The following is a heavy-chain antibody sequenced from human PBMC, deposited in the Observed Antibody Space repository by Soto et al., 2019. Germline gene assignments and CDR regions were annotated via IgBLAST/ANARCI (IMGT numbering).Heavy chain of an antibody. J-gene: IGHJ6*03. V-gene: IGHV4-59*08. CDR2: IYYSGST. CDR3: ARRGAVAGNPYYYYYMDV. D-gene: IGHD6-19*01. Sequence: SETLSLTCTVSGGSISSYYWSWIRQPPGKGLEWIGYIYYSGSTNYNPSLKSRVTISVDTSKNQFSLKLSSVTAADTAVYYCARRGAVAGNPYYYYYMDVWGKGTTVTVSS. CDR1: GGSISSYY.